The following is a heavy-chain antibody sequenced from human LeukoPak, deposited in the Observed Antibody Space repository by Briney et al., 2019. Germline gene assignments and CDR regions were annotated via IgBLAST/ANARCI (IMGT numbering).Heavy chain of an antibody. CDR1: GFIFNRYW. D-gene: IGHD3-22*01. Sequence: GGSLRLSCAASGFIFNRYWMHWVRQVPGKGLVWVSCIDSDGRDTSYADFVKGRFTISRDNAKNTLYLQINSLRVEETAVYYCASASPPIENYYDSSGHSPFYYYYGMDVWGQGTTVAVSS. CDR2: IDSDGRDT. V-gene: IGHV3-74*01. J-gene: IGHJ6*02. CDR3: ASASPPIENYYDSSGHSPFYYYYGMDV.